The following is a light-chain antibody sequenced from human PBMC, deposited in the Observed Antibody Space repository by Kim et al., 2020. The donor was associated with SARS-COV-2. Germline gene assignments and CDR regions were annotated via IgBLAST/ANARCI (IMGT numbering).Light chain of an antibody. CDR3: QQYGRSRWT. J-gene: IGKJ1*01. CDR2: GAS. V-gene: IGKV3-20*01. Sequence: SPGERATLSCRASQSVSADSLAWYHQKRGQAPRLLIYGASTRATGIPDRFSGSASGTDFTLTISRLEPEDFAVYYCQQYGRSRWTFGQGTKVDIK. CDR1: QSVSADS.